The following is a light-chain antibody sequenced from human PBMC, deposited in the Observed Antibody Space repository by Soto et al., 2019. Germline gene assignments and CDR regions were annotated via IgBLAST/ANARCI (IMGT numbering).Light chain of an antibody. J-gene: IGLJ1*01. CDR3: SSYAGSNRV. CDR1: RSDVGGYNY. V-gene: IGLV2-8*01. Sequence: QSVLSQPPSASGSPEQSVTISCTGTRSDVGGYNYVSWYQQHPGKAPKLMIYEVSKRPSGVPDRFSGSKSGNTASLTVSGLQAEDEADYYCSSYAGSNRVFGSGTKVTVL. CDR2: EVS.